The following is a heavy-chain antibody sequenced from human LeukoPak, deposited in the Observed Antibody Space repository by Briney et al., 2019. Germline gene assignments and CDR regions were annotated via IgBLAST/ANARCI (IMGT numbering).Heavy chain of an antibody. V-gene: IGHV3-48*03. CDR2: ISSSGSTI. Sequence: GGSLRLSCAASGFTFSSYEMKWVRQAPGKGLEWVSYISSSGSTIYYADSVKGRFTISRDNAKNTLYLQMNSLGAEDTAVYYCALYCSGGSCSVLGYWGQGTLVTVSS. CDR3: ALYCSGGSCSVLGY. CDR1: GFTFSSYE. D-gene: IGHD2-15*01. J-gene: IGHJ4*02.